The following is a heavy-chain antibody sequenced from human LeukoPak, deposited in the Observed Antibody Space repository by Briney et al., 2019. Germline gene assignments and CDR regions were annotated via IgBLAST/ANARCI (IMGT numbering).Heavy chain of an antibody. D-gene: IGHD1-26*01. Sequence: GGSLRLSCAVSGFTFDDHAIHWVRQAPGKGLEWVSLVSWVGGSRYYADSVRGRFTISRDNSKNSLYLQMNSLRTEDTALYYCAKDGGVGGAAYMDVWGKGTTVTVSS. CDR2: VSWVGGSR. CDR1: GFTFDDHA. J-gene: IGHJ6*03. CDR3: AKDGGVGGAAYMDV. V-gene: IGHV3-43*01.